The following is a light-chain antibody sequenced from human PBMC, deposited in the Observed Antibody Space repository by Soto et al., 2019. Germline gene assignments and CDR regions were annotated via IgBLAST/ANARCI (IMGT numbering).Light chain of an antibody. CDR3: CSYAGSSTWV. V-gene: IGLV2-23*01. Sequence: QSALTQPASVSGSPGQSITISCTGTSGDVGTYNLVSWYQQYPGKVPKLMIYEGIKRPSGVSHRFSGSKSGNTASLTISGLQAEDEADYYCCSYAGSSTWVFGGGTKLTVL. J-gene: IGLJ3*02. CDR2: EGI. CDR1: SGDVGTYNL.